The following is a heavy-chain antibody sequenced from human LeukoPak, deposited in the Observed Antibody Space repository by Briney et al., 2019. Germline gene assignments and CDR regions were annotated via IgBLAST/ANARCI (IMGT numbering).Heavy chain of an antibody. Sequence: SVKVSCKASGYTFTSYDINWVRQAPGQGLEWMGRIIPIFGTANYAQKFQGRVTITTDESRSTAYMELSSLRSEDTAVYYCAILRWGGNPLDAFDIWGQGTMVTVSS. J-gene: IGHJ3*02. D-gene: IGHD4-23*01. CDR1: GYTFTSYD. V-gene: IGHV1-69*05. CDR3: AILRWGGNPLDAFDI. CDR2: IIPIFGTA.